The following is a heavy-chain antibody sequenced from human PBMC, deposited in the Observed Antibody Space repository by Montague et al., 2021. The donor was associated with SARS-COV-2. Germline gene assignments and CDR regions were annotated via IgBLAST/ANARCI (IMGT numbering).Heavy chain of an antibody. CDR1: GGSISSSIYY. J-gene: IGHJ4*02. D-gene: IGHD1-26*01. CDR3: AYMVVGAAELAY. Sequence: SDTLSLTCTVSGGSISSSIYYWAWIRQPPGKGLEWIGSIYYSGSTYYNPSLKSRVTISVDTSKNQFSLKLSSVTATDTAVYFCAYMVVGAAELAYWGQGTLVTVSS. V-gene: IGHV4-39*01. CDR2: IYYSGST.